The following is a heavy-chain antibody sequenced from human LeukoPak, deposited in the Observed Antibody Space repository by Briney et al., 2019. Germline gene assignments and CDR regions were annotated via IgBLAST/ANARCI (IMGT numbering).Heavy chain of an antibody. CDR2: ISSSGDT. V-gene: IGHV4-4*09. CDR1: GGSISPYY. J-gene: IGHJ4*02. Sequence: SETLSLTCTVSGGSISPYYWSWIRLPPGKGLEWIGYISSSGDTNYNPSLRSRLTISLDMSKNQFSLKLTSVTAADTAMYYCARVSWYYFDYWGQGTLVAVSS. CDR3: ARVSWYYFDY. D-gene: IGHD6-13*01.